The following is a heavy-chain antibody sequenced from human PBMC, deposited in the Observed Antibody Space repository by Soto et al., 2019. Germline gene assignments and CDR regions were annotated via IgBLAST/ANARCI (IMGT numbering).Heavy chain of an antibody. D-gene: IGHD4-17*01. CDR2: ISYDGSNK. V-gene: IGHV3-30*18. Sequence: QVQLVESGGGVVQPGRSLRLSCAASGFTFSSYGMHWVRQAPGKGLEWVAVISYDGSNKYYADSVKGRFTISRDNSKNTLYLQMNSLRAEDTAVYYCAKELGDDYGDYVLAFDIWGQGTMVTVSS. CDR1: GFTFSSYG. CDR3: AKELGDDYGDYVLAFDI. J-gene: IGHJ3*02.